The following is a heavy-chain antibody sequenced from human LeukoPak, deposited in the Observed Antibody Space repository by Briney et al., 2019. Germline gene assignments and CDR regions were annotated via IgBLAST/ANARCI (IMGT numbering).Heavy chain of an antibody. V-gene: IGHV4-59*01. Sequence: PSETLSLTCTVSGGSISAYYWSWIRQPPGKGLEWIGYIYYSGSTNYNPSLKSRVTISVDTSKIQFSLKLRSVTAADTAVYYCARTRYCVSTSCYFDCWGQGTLVTVSS. J-gene: IGHJ4*03. CDR1: GGSISAYY. CDR2: IYYSGST. CDR3: ARTRYCVSTSCYFDC. D-gene: IGHD2-2*01.